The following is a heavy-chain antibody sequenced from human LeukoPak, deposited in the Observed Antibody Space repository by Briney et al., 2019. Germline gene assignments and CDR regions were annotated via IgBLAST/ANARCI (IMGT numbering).Heavy chain of an antibody. CDR3: ARDLPWGYFDY. D-gene: IGHD7-27*01. J-gene: IGHJ4*02. CDR1: GFTLSSYW. Sequence: GGSLRLSCAASGFTLSSYWMSWVRQAPGKGLEWVANIRDDGGLKNYVDSVKGRFTISRDNAKNSVSLQMNSLRAEDTAVYYCARDLPWGYFDYWGQGTLVTVSS. V-gene: IGHV3-7*01. CDR2: IRDDGGLK.